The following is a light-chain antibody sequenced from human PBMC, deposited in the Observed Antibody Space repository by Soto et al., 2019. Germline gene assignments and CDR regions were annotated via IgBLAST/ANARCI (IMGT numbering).Light chain of an antibody. J-gene: IGKJ1*01. V-gene: IGKV3D-15*01. CDR3: QQYKIWPT. Sequence: EIVMTQSPATLSVSPGERATLSCRASQSVSSNLAWYQQEPGQAPRLLIYDASNRATGIPARFSGSGSGTEFTLTISSLQSEDFAVYFCQQYKIWPTFGQGTKVDIK. CDR2: DAS. CDR1: QSVSSN.